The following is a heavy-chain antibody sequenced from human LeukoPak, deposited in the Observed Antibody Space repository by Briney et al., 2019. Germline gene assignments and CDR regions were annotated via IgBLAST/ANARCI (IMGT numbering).Heavy chain of an antibody. V-gene: IGHV1-69*13. J-gene: IGHJ4*02. CDR3: ARGSITIFGVVLTAFDY. CDR2: IIPIFGTA. CDR1: GGTFSSYA. Sequence: ASVKVSCKASGGTFSSYAISWVRQAAGQGLEWMGGIIPIFGTANYAQKFQGRVTITADESTSTAYMELSSLRSEDTAVYYCARGSITIFGVVLTAFDYWGQGTLVTVSS. D-gene: IGHD3-3*01.